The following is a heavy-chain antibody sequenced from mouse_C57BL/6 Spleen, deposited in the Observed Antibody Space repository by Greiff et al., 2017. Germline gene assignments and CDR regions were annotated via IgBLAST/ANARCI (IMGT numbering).Heavy chain of an antibody. V-gene: IGHV8-5*01. J-gene: IGHJ3*01. D-gene: IGHD4-1*01. Sequence: QVTLKESGPGILQPSQTLSLTCSFSGFSLSTSNLGIGWIRHPSGKGLEWLAHIWWNDDKYYYPSLKGRLTLSKDTSNNHVFLKITRVDTTDTATYYCAQKVDWDGAWFAYWGQGTLVTVSA. CDR3: AQKVDWDGAWFAY. CDR1: GFSLSTSNLG. CDR2: IWWNDDK.